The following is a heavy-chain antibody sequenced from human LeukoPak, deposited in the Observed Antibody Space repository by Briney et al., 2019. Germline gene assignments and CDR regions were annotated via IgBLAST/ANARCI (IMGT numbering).Heavy chain of an antibody. Sequence: ASVKVSCKASGYTFTSYGISWVRQAPGQGLEWMGWISGYNGNTKNAQKLQGRVTMTTDTSTSTAYMELRSLRSDDTAVYYCARGRASAGGYGGYDWGVWFDPWGQGTLVTVSS. D-gene: IGHD5-12*01. V-gene: IGHV1-18*01. CDR1: GYTFTSYG. J-gene: IGHJ5*02. CDR2: ISGYNGNT. CDR3: ARGRASAGGYGGYDWGVWFDP.